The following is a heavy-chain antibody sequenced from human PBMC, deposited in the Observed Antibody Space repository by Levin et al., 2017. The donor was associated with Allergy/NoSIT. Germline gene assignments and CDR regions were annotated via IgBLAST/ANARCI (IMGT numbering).Heavy chain of an antibody. CDR2: SRNKANSYTT. CDR1: GFTFSVHY. Sequence: PGESLKISCAASGFTFSVHYMDWVRQAPGKGLEWVARSRNKANSYTTEYAASVKGRFTISRDDSKDSLYLQMNSLQTDDTAVYYCARAGSSSGWHFFDFWGQGILVSVSS. V-gene: IGHV3-72*01. D-gene: IGHD6-19*01. J-gene: IGHJ4*02. CDR3: ARAGSSSGWHFFDF.